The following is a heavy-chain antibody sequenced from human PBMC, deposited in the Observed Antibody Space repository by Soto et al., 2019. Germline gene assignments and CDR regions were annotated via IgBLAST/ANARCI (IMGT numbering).Heavy chain of an antibody. V-gene: IGHV3-23*01. J-gene: IGHJ6*02. Sequence: GGSLRLSCAASGFTFSSYAMSWVRQAPGKGLEWVSAISGSGGSTYYADSVKGRFTISRDNSKNTLYLQMNSLRAEDTAVYYCAKDQRSSGWYLYYGMDVWGQGTTVTVSS. CDR3: AKDQRSSGWYLYYGMDV. D-gene: IGHD6-19*01. CDR2: ISGSGGST. CDR1: GFTFSSYA.